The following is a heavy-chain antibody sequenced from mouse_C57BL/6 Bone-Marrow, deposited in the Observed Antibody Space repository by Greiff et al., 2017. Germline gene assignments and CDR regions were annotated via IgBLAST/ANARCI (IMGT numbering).Heavy chain of an antibody. V-gene: IGHV5-4*01. CDR1: GFTFSSYA. J-gene: IGHJ3*01. CDR3: ANEKGFGY. CDR2: ISDGGSYT. Sequence: EVQLVESGGCLVKPGGSLKLSCAASGFTFSSYAMSWVRQAPEKRLEWVATISDGGSYTYYPDNVKGRFTISRDNAKNNLYLQMSHLKSEDTAMYCCANEKGFGYWGQGTLVTVSA.